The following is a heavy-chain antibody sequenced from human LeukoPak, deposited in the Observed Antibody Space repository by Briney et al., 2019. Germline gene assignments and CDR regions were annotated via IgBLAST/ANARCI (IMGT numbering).Heavy chain of an antibody. CDR2: ISSSGSTI. D-gene: IGHD5-18*01. CDR3: ARPTEGYAFDI. V-gene: IGHV3-11*04. J-gene: IGHJ3*02. Sequence: PGGSLRLSCAASGFTFSDYYMSWIRQAPGKGLEWVSYISSSGSTIYYADSVKGRFTLSRANAKNSLYLQINSLRAEDTAVYYCARPTEGYAFDIWGQGTMVTVSS. CDR1: GFTFSDYY.